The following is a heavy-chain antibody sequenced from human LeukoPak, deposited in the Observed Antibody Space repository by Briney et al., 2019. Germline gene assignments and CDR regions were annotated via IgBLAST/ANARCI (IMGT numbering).Heavy chain of an antibody. CDR3: ARGWLQSDY. V-gene: IGHV3-23*01. J-gene: IGHJ4*02. CDR2: ISGTSDNT. CDR1: GFAFSNYA. Sequence: GGTLRLSCAASGFAFSNYAMTWVRQAPGKGLEWVSAISGTSDNTYYADSVRGRFTISRDNSKNTLYLQMNSLRPEDTAVYYCARGWLQSDYWGQGTLVTVSS. D-gene: IGHD5-24*01.